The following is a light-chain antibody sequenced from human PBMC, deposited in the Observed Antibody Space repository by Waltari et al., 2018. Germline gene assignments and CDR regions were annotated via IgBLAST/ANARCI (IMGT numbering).Light chain of an antibody. CDR3: QQTYGTSVT. CDR2: AAS. V-gene: IGKV1-39*01. J-gene: IGKJ4*01. Sequence: DIQMTQSPSSLSASVGDRVTITCRASQSINSYLNWYQHKPGKAPKLLIDAASSLQSEVPSNFSGSGSGTDFTLTISSLQPEDSATYYCQQTYGTSVTFGGGTKVEIK. CDR1: QSINSY.